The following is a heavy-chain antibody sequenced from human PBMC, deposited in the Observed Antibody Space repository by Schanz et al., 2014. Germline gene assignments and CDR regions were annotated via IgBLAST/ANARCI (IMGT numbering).Heavy chain of an antibody. CDR1: GFSLNTYG. V-gene: IGHV3-33*01. Sequence: QAQLMESGGGVVQPGTSLILSCSVSGFSLNTYGIHWFRQPAGKGLEWVAVIWNNGVTKYYADSVRGRFTISRDNSRNTLYLQMNSLRTEDTAVYYCASPSGYSDYGTYFDSWGQGTLVTVSS. CDR3: ASPSGYSDYGTYFDS. J-gene: IGHJ4*02. CDR2: IWNNGVTK. D-gene: IGHD5-12*01.